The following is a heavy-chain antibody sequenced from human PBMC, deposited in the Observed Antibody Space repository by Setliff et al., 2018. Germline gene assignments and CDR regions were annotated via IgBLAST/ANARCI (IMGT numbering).Heavy chain of an antibody. J-gene: IGHJ4*02. CDR3: ARESATIGEFPLYYFDK. D-gene: IGHD3-10*01. CDR2: IYYSGST. CDR1: GGSISSGGYY. V-gene: IGHV4-31*03. Sequence: SETLSLTCTVSGGSISSGGYYWSWIRQHPGKGLEWIGYIYYSGSTYYNPSLKSRVTISVDTSKNQFSLKLSSVTAADAAVYFCARESATIGEFPLYYFDKWGQGIPVTVSS.